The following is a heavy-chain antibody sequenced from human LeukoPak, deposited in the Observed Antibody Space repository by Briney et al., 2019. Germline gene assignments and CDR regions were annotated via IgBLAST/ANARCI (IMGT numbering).Heavy chain of an antibody. CDR2: IDWDDDK. D-gene: IGHD6-6*01. Sequence: QTLTLTCTFSGFSLSTSGMCVSWIRQPPGKALEWLARIDWDDDKYYSTSLKTRLTISKDTSKNQVVLTMTNMDPVDTATYYCARMYRSSFDEAFDIWGPGTMVTVSS. CDR1: GFSLSTSGMC. J-gene: IGHJ3*02. CDR3: ARMYRSSFDEAFDI. V-gene: IGHV2-70*11.